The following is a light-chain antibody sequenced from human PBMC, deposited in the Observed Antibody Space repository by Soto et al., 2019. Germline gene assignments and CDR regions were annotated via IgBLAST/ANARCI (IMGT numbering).Light chain of an antibody. CDR2: AAS. Sequence: DIQMTQSPSSLSASVGDRVTITCRASQSISNYLTWYQQKPGKAPKLLIYAASSLQDDVPSRFSGRGSATDFTLTTSSLQPDDFATYYSQQSYSTPLTFAPGTKVDIK. J-gene: IGKJ3*01. CDR1: QSISNY. CDR3: QQSYSTPLT. V-gene: IGKV1-39*01.